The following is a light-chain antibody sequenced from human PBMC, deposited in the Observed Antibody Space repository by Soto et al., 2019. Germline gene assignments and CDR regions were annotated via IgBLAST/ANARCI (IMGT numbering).Light chain of an antibody. V-gene: IGLV2-23*02. CDR1: SSDVGSYNL. CDR2: EVS. CDR3: CSYAGSSTFEV. J-gene: IGLJ2*01. Sequence: QSVLTQPASVSGSPGQSITISCTGTSSDVGSYNLVSWYQQHPGKAPKLMIYEVSKRPSGVSNRFSGSKSGNTASLTISGLQAEDEAVYYCCSYAGSSTFEVFGGGTQLTV.